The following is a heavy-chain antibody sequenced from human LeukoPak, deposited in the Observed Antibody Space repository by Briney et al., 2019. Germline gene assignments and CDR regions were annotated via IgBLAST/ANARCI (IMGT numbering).Heavy chain of an antibody. CDR3: ARQKAVVVVAATPDEDYGDYVDYYCYMDV. V-gene: IGHV3-7*01. Sequence: PGGSLRLSCAASGFTFSRYWMSWVRQAPGKGLELVANIKEDGSEKYYVDSVKGRLTISRDKAKNSLSLQIKSLRAEDTAVYYCARQKAVVVVAATPDEDYGDYVDYYCYMDVWGKGTTVTVSS. D-gene: IGHD2-15*01. CDR1: GFTFSRYW. J-gene: IGHJ6*03. CDR2: IKEDGSEK.